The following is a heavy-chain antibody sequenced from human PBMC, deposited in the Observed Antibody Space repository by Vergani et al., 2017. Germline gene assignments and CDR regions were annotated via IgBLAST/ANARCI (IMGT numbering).Heavy chain of an antibody. CDR3: ARGSRAEGGSGPDK. CDR2: IFSSGTT. J-gene: IGHJ4*02. CDR1: GGSFNSGSYY. Sequence: QVQLQESGPGLVKPSQTLSLTCTVSGGSFNSGSYYWTWIRQPAGKTLEWIGEIFSSGTTNYNPSFKNRVTMSVDTSKNQFSLKLNSVTAADTAVYYCARGSRAEGGSGPDKWGQGTLVTVSS. D-gene: IGHD6-13*01. V-gene: IGHV4-61*02.